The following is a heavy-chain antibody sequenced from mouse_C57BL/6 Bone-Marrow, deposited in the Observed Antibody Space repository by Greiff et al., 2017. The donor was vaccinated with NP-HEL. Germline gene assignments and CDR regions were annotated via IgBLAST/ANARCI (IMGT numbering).Heavy chain of an antibody. CDR2: ISRGGDYI. CDR3: TREKVAWDFDD. CDR1: GFTFSSYA. V-gene: IGHV5-9-1*02. D-gene: IGHD1-1*02. J-gene: IGHJ2*01. Sequence: EVQVLESGAGLVKPGGSLKLSCAASGFTFSSYAMSWVLQTPEKRLEWVAYISRGGDYIYYADTVKGRSTISRDNARNTRYLQISSLKSEDTAMYYCTREKVAWDFDDWGQGTTLTVSS.